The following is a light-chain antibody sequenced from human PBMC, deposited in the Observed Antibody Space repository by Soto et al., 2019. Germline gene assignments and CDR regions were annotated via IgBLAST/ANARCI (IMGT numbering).Light chain of an antibody. CDR2: GAS. V-gene: IGKV1-39*01. CDR3: HQIFSAPFT. J-gene: IGKJ2*01. CDR1: QTIKKY. Sequence: IQMTQSPSSLSASVGDRVTVTCRASQTIKKYLNWYQCKPGKAPKLLIYGASNLQRGLPSRFSGSGSGTDFTLTISRLETEDFATYYCHQIFSAPFTFGQGTWLE.